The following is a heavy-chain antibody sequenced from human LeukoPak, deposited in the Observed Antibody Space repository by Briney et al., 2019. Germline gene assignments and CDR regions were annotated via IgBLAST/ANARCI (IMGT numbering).Heavy chain of an antibody. Sequence: ASVKVSCKASGYTFTDFYMHWVRQAPGQGLEWMGWINPKNDDTNYAQKFQGRVTITRDTSISTGYMELSRLTSDDTAVYYCARRGSGYGYDYWGQGTLVIVSS. CDR1: GYTFTDFY. V-gene: IGHV1-2*02. D-gene: IGHD5-18*01. J-gene: IGHJ4*02. CDR2: INPKNDDT. CDR3: ARRGSGYGYDY.